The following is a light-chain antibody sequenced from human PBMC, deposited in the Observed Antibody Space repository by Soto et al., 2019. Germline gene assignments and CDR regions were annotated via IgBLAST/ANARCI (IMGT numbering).Light chain of an antibody. Sequence: QSALTQPASVSASPGQSITISCTGTSSDIGADDFVSWYQHHPDKTPKLIIFEVTYRPTGISHRFSASKSGNTASLTISGLEAEDEAFYYCSSYRKTTFPHVVFGGGTKVTVL. CDR2: EVT. V-gene: IGLV2-14*01. CDR3: SSYRKTTFPHVV. CDR1: SSDIGADDF. J-gene: IGLJ2*01.